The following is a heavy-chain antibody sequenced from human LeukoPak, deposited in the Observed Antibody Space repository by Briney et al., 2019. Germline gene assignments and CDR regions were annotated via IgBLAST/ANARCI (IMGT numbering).Heavy chain of an antibody. CDR2: IKSNTDGGTT. Sequence: GGSLRLSCAASGFPFTNAWMNWVRQAPGKGLEWIGRIKSNTDGGTTDYATPVKGRFTVARDDSKNTLYLQMNSLKTEDTAVYYCTTILGLVVTGIPTDYWGQGTLVTVSS. D-gene: IGHD3/OR15-3a*01. CDR3: TTILGLVVTGIPTDY. V-gene: IGHV3-15*01. J-gene: IGHJ4*02. CDR1: GFPFTNAW.